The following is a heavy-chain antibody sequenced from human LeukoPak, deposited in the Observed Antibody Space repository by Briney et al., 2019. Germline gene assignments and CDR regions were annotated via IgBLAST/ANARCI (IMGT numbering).Heavy chain of an antibody. Sequence: GGSLRLSCAASGFTFSSYSMNWVRQAPGKGLEWVSSISSSSSYIYYADSVKGRFTISRDNAKNSLYLQMNSLRAEDTAVYYCAKCEWLNWFDPWGQGTLVTVSS. CDR3: AKCEWLNWFDP. J-gene: IGHJ5*02. V-gene: IGHV3-21*04. CDR2: ISSSSSYI. D-gene: IGHD5-12*01. CDR1: GFTFSSYS.